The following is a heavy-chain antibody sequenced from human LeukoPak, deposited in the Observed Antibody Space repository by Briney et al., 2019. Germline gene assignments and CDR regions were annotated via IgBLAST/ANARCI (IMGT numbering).Heavy chain of an antibody. CDR1: GGSISSYY. CDR2: IYYSRST. V-gene: IGHV4-59*08. J-gene: IGHJ4*02. D-gene: IGHD2-15*01. CDR3: ARRKYCDY. Sequence: SETLSLTCTVSGGSISSYYWSWIRQPPGKGLEWIGYIYYSRSTNHNPSLKSRVTISVDTSKNQFSLKLSSVTAADTAVYYCARRKYCDYWGQGTLVTVSS.